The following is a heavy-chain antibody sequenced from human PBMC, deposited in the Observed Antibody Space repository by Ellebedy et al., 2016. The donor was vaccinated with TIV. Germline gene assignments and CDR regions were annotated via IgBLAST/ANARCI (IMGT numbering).Heavy chain of an antibody. D-gene: IGHD5-18*01. CDR3: AKGNGYGYVPVYFQH. V-gene: IGHV3-23*01. J-gene: IGHJ1*01. CDR2: ISGSGGST. CDR1: GFTFSSYA. Sequence: GGSLRLXXAASGFTFSSYAMSWVRQAPGKGLEWVSAISGSGGSTYYADSVKGRFTISRDNSKNTLYLQMNSLRAEDTAVYYCAKGNGYGYVPVYFQHWGQGTLVTVSS.